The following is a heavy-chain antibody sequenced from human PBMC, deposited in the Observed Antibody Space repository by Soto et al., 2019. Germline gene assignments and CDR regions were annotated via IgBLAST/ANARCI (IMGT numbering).Heavy chain of an antibody. CDR1: GGTFSSYA. CDR3: ARVPDCTNGVCYIFDY. CDR2: IIPIFGTA. Sequence: SVKVSCKASGGTFSSYAISWVRQAPGQGLEWMGGIIPIFGTANYAQKFQGRVTITAGESTSTAYMELSSLRSEDTAVYYCARVPDCTNGVCYIFDYWGQGTLVTVSS. V-gene: IGHV1-69*13. J-gene: IGHJ4*02. D-gene: IGHD2-8*01.